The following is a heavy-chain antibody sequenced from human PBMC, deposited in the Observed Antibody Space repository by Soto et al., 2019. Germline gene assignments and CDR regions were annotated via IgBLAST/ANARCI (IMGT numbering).Heavy chain of an antibody. V-gene: IGHV1-18*01. J-gene: IGHJ6*02. D-gene: IGHD2-15*01. Sequence: QVQLVQSGAEVKKPGASVKVSCKASGYSFIIYEISWVRQAPGQGLEWMGWISPYNGNTNYVQKLQGGVTITTDTSTSTIYMELRSLRSDDTAVYYCARRNLVVVVNHDYYYGMDVWGQGTTVTVSS. CDR2: ISPYNGNT. CDR1: GYSFIIYE. CDR3: ARRNLVVVVNHDYYYGMDV.